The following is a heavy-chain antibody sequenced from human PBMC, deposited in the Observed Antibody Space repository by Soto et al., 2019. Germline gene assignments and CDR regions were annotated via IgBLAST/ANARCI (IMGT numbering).Heavy chain of an antibody. CDR1: GYTFTSYG. CDR3: ARVLLPSYNYCYYYYMDV. V-gene: IGHV1-18*01. Sequence: QVQLVQSGAEVKKPGASVKVSCKASGYTFTSYGISWVRQAPGQGLEWMGWISAYNGNTNYAQKLQGRVTMTTDTATSTAYMELRSLRSDDTAVYYCARVLLPSYNYCYYYYMDVWGKGTTVTVSS. CDR2: ISAYNGNT. J-gene: IGHJ6*03.